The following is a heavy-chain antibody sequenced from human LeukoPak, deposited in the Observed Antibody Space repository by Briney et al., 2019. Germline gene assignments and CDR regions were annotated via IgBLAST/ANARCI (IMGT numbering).Heavy chain of an antibody. CDR3: TLPWGSGSYYDY. CDR1: GFTFSNAW. D-gene: IGHD3-10*01. V-gene: IGHV3-15*01. J-gene: IGHJ4*02. Sequence: GGSLRLSCAASGFTFSNAWLNWVRQAPGKGLEWVGHIKSKTDGGTTDYAAPVKGRYTISRDDSKNTLFLQMNSLKTEDTAVYYCTLPWGSGSYYDYWGQGTLVTVSS. CDR2: IKSKTDGGTT.